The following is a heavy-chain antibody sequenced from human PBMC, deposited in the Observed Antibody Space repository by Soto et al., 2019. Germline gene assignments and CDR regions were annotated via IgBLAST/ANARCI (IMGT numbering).Heavy chain of an antibody. CDR3: ARDQVATSPYYYYGMDV. J-gene: IGHJ6*02. Sequence: QVQLVQSGAEVKKAGSSVKVSCKASGGTFSSYAISWVRQAPGQGLEWMGGIIPIFGTANYAQKFQGRVTITADESTSTAYMELSSLRSEDTAVYYCARDQVATSPYYYYGMDVWGQGTTVTVSS. V-gene: IGHV1-69*01. CDR1: GGTFSSYA. CDR2: IIPIFGTA. D-gene: IGHD5-12*01.